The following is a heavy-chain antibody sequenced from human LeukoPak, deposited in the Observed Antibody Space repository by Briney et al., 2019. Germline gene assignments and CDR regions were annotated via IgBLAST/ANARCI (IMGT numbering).Heavy chain of an antibody. CDR2: INYSGNT. J-gene: IGHJ5*02. V-gene: IGHV4-59*08. D-gene: IGHD3-10*01. CDR3: ASFSWGSGSYNQEAIWSWFDP. CDR1: GGSISAYY. Sequence: LETLSLTCTVSGGSISAYYWSWIRQPPGKGLEWIGYINYSGNTNYNPSLKSRVTISVDTSKNRFSLKLSSVTAADTAVYYCASFSWGSGSYNQEAIWSWFDPWGQGTLVIVSS.